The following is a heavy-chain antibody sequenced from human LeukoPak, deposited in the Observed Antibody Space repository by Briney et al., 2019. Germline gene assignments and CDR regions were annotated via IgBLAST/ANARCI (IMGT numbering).Heavy chain of an antibody. J-gene: IGHJ3*02. D-gene: IGHD5-12*01. Sequence: GGSLRLSCAASGFTFSSYGMHWVRQAPGKGLEWVAVISYDGSNKYYADSVKGRFTISRDNSKNTLYLQMNSLRAEDTAVYYCASTGRLMATILDAFDIWGQGTMVTVSS. CDR3: ASTGRLMATILDAFDI. CDR1: GFTFSSYG. CDR2: ISYDGSNK. V-gene: IGHV3-30*03.